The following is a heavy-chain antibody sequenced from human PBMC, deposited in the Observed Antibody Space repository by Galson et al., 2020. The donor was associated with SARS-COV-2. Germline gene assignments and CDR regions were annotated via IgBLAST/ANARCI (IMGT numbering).Heavy chain of an antibody. D-gene: IGHD7-27*01. V-gene: IGHV4-4*02. CDR3: SRPKTGAQFDS. J-gene: IGHJ4*02. CDR2: IYHSGTT. Sequence: SETLSLTCAVSGASINNKNWWSWVRQSPGKGLEWIGDIYHSGTTHYNPSPKSRVTISVDKSKNQFSLNLKSVTAADTAVYFCSRPKTGAQFDSWGQGTLVTVS. CDR1: GASINNKNW.